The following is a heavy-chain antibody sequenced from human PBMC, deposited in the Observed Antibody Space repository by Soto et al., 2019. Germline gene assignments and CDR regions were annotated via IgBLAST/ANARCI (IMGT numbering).Heavy chain of an antibody. CDR2: ISINGGST. CDR3: VKGEYYYDSSGYYPFDY. D-gene: IGHD3-22*01. CDR1: GFTFSIYA. J-gene: IGHJ4*02. Sequence: TGGSLRLSCSASGFTFSIYAMHWVRQAPGKGLEYVSSISINGGSTHYADSVKGRFTISRDNSKNTQCLQMSSLRADDTALYYCVKGEYYYDSSGYYPFDYWXQGTLVTVSS. V-gene: IGHV3-64D*06.